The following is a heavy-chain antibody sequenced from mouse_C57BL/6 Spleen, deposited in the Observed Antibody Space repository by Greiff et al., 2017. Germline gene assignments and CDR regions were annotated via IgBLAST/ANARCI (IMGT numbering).Heavy chain of an antibody. V-gene: IGHV1-15*01. CDR2: LDPETGGT. CDR1: GYTFTDYE. J-gene: IGHJ2*01. CDR3: TLTGTDY. D-gene: IGHD4-1*01. Sequence: QVQLQQSGAELVRPGASVTLSCKASGYTFTDYELHWVKQTPVHGLEWIGALDPETGGTAYNQKFKGKAILTADKSSSTAYMELRSLTSEDSAVYYCTLTGTDYWGQGTTLTVSS.